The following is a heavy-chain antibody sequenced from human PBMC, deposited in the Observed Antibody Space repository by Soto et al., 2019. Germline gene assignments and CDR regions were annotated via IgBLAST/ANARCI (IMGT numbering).Heavy chain of an antibody. Sequence: QVQLVESGGGVVQPGRSLRLSCAASGFTFSSYGMHWVRQAPGKGLELVAVISYDGSNKYYADSVKGRFTISRDNSKNTMYLQINSLRAEDTAVYYCAKLASGTTKAFDIWGQGTMVTVSS. CDR1: GFTFSSYG. CDR2: ISYDGSNK. CDR3: AKLASGTTKAFDI. V-gene: IGHV3-30*18. D-gene: IGHD1-7*01. J-gene: IGHJ3*02.